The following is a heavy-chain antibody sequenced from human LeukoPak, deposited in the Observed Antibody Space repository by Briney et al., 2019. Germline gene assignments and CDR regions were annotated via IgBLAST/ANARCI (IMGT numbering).Heavy chain of an antibody. Sequence: ASVKVSCKASGYTFTSYYMHWVRQATGQGLEWMGWMNPNSGNTGYAQKFQGRVTMTRNTSISTAYMELSSLRSEDTAVYYCARGPSRYYDYVWGSYRYSPGTFDYWGQGTLVTVSS. CDR3: ARGPSRYYDYVWGSYRYSPGTFDY. CDR1: GYTFTSYY. J-gene: IGHJ4*02. V-gene: IGHV1-8*02. CDR2: MNPNSGNT. D-gene: IGHD3-16*02.